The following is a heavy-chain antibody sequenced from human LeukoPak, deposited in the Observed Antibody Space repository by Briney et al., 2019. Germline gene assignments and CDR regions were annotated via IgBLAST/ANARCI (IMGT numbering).Heavy chain of an antibody. V-gene: IGHV3-30*18. CDR2: ISYDGSNK. Sequence: GGSLRLSCAASGFTFSSYGMHWVRQAPGKGLEWVAVISYDGSNKYYADSVKGRFTISRDNSKNTLYLQMNSLRAEDTAVYYCAKALVGYSSSWFDYWGQGTLVTVSS. D-gene: IGHD6-13*01. CDR1: GFTFSSYG. J-gene: IGHJ4*02. CDR3: AKALVGYSSSWFDY.